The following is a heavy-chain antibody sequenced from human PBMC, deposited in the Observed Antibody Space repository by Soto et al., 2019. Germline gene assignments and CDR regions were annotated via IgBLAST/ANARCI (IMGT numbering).Heavy chain of an antibody. J-gene: IGHJ4*02. D-gene: IGHD1-1*01. CDR2: VYYSGTT. Sequence: PSETLSLTCTVSGGSISSTSHYWAWIRQPPGKGLEWIGSVYYSGTTYYNPSLKSRVSISVDTSKNQFSLKLRSVTASDTAVYYCAISSHDLGPHDYWGQGTLVTVSS. V-gene: IGHV4-39*01. CDR3: AISSHDLGPHDY. CDR1: GGSISSTSHY.